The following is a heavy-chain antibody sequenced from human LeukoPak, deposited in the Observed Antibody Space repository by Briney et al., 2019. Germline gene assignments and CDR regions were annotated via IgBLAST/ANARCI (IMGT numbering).Heavy chain of an antibody. CDR1: GYSISSGYY. CDR3: ARGGGNGGGWVGHFYYMDV. V-gene: IGHV4-38-2*01. D-gene: IGHD4-23*01. J-gene: IGHJ6*03. Sequence: SETLSLTCAVSGYSISSGYYWAWIRQPPGEGLEWIGSIYHSESTYYNPSLKSRVTISVDTSKNQCSLKLNSVTAADTAVYYCARGGGNGGGWVGHFYYMDVWGKGTTVTVSS. CDR2: IYHSEST.